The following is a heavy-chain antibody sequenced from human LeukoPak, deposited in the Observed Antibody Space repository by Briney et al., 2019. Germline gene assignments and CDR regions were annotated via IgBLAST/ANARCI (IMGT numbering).Heavy chain of an antibody. Sequence: SETLSFTCTVSGGSISSSSYYWGWIRQPPGKGLEWIGSIYYSGSTYYNPSLKSRVTISVDTSKNQFSLKLSSVTAADTAVYYCARLENYGSGIYYYYGMDVWGQGTTVTVSS. D-gene: IGHD3-10*01. V-gene: IGHV4-39*01. CDR1: GGSISSSSYY. CDR3: ARLENYGSGIYYYYGMDV. CDR2: IYYSGST. J-gene: IGHJ6*02.